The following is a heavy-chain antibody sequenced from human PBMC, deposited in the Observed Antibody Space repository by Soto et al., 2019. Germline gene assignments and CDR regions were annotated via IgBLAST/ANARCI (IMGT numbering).Heavy chain of an antibody. J-gene: IGHJ6*02. CDR1: GYTFTSYD. D-gene: IGHD3-22*01. V-gene: IGHV1-8*01. CDR3: ARECVGIVHYYGMDV. CDR2: KNPNSGNT. Sequence: ASVKVSCKASGYTFTSYDINWVRQATGQGVEYLGWKNPNSGNTGYAQKFQGRVTRTRNISISTAYMELSSLRSEDTAVYYCARECVGIVHYYGMDVWGQGTTVTACS.